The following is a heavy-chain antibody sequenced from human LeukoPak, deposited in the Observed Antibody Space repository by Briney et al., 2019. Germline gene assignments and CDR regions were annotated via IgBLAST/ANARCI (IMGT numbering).Heavy chain of an antibody. J-gene: IGHJ4*02. D-gene: IGHD5-18*01. CDR1: GSLFTSYW. CDR3: ARTQNVDTAMVRYYFDY. V-gene: IGHV5-51*01. CDR2: IYPGDSDT. Sequence: RGASPQISCQGSGSLFTSYWIGWGRQVPGKGLEWMGIIYPGDSDTRYSPSFQGQVTISADKSISTAYLQWSSLKASDTAMYYCARTQNVDTAMVRYYFDYWGQGTLVTGSS.